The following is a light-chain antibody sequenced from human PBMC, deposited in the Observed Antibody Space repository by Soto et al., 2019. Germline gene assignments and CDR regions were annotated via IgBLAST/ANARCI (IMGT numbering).Light chain of an antibody. V-gene: IGLV2-14*01. CDR2: EVS. J-gene: IGLJ1*01. Sequence: QSALTQPASVSGSPGQSITISCTGTSSDVGGYNYVSWYQQHPGKAPKLMIYEVSNRPSGVSNRFSGSKSGNTASLTISGLQAEDEDDYYCSLYTSSSTLYVFGTGTKLTVL. CDR3: SLYTSSSTLYV. CDR1: SSDVGGYNY.